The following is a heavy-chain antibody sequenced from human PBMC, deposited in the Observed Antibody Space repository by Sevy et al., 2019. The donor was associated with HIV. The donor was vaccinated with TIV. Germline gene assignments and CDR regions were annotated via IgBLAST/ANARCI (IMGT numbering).Heavy chain of an antibody. J-gene: IGHJ4*01. CDR2: IIPIFGTA. CDR3: ARGVISAGPHYFDY. V-gene: IGHV1-69*06. D-gene: IGHD3-16*01. CDR1: GGTFSSYA. Sequence: ASVKVSCKASGGTFSSYAISWVRQAPGQGLEWMGGIIPIFGTANYAQKFQGRVTITADKSTSTAYMELSSLRSEDTAVYYCARGVISAGPHYFDYWGQEPWSPSPQ.